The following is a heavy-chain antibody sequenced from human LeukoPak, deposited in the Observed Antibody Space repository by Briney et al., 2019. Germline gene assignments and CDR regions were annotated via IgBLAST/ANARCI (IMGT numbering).Heavy chain of an antibody. CDR2: ISSTNGYI. CDR1: GFTFSSYS. J-gene: IGHJ4*02. V-gene: IGHV3-21*01. D-gene: IGHD1-26*01. CDR3: ARGRSTWHLDY. Sequence: PGGSLSLFCAASGFTFSSYSMNWVRQAPGKGLEWVSYISSTNGYIYYADSLRGRFTISRDNVRNSLYLQMNSLRAEDTAVYYCARGRSTWHLDYWGQGTLVTVSS.